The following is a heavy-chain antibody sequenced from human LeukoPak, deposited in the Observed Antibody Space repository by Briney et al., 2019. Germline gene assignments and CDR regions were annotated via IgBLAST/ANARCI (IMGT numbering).Heavy chain of an antibody. CDR1: EFMFRTYW. CDR3: ASLIVGAIGD. J-gene: IGHJ4*02. D-gene: IGHD1-26*01. V-gene: IGHV3-7*01. Sequence: GGSLRLSCAASEFMFRTYWMNWVRQAPGKGLEWVATIKEDGSEKYYVDSVKGRFTISRDNAKNSLYLQMNSLRAEDTAVYYCASLIVGAIGDWGQGTLVTVSS. CDR2: IKEDGSEK.